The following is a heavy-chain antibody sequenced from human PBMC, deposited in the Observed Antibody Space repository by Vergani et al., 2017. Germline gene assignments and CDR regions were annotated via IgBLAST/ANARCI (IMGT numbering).Heavy chain of an antibody. Sequence: QMQLQESGPGLVKASETLSLICTVSGDSIISRSYYWGWIRQPPGKGLEWIGSIYNSGNGDSSSSPKSRVTIPEDTSKNQFSLRLASVTAEDTAVYYCASGKYYSDSTSHFRGRYFDVWGRGTLVTVPS. D-gene: IGHD3-16*01. CDR2: IYNSGNG. CDR1: GDSIISRSYY. J-gene: IGHJ2*01. CDR3: ASGKYYSDSTSHFRGRYFDV. V-gene: IGHV4-39*01.